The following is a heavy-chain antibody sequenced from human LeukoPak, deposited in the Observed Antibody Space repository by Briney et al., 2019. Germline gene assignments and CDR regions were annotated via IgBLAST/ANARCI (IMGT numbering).Heavy chain of an antibody. CDR1: GYTFTVYY. D-gene: IGHD5-18*01. J-gene: IGHJ4*02. CDR2: INPNNGGT. Sequence: ASVKVSCKASGYTFTVYYMHWVRQAPGQGLEWMGWINPNNGGTNYAQKFQGRATMTRDTSISTAYMELSRLRFDDTAVYYCASTYTAMASFDYWGQGTLATVSS. CDR3: ASTYTAMASFDY. V-gene: IGHV1-2*02.